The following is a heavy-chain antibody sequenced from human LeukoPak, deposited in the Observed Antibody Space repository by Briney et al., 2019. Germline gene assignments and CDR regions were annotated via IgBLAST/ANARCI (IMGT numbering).Heavy chain of an antibody. D-gene: IGHD2-8*01. CDR3: GRGRGNGRPENYFDY. V-gene: IGHV1-8*01. J-gene: IGHJ4*02. CDR2: MNPNSGNT. CDR1: GYTFTSYD. Sequence: ASVNVSCKASGYTFTSYDINWVRQATGQGPEWMGWMNPNSGNTGYVQRFQGRVTMTRNTSISTAYMELNSLRSEDTAVYFCGRGRGNGRPENYFDYWGQGTLVTVSS.